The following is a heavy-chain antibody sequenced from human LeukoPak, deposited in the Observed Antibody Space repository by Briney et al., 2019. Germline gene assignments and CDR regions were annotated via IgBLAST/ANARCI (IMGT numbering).Heavy chain of an antibody. J-gene: IGHJ5*02. CDR3: AKGWRMSDP. CDR1: GFTFSSYA. V-gene: IGHV3-30*02. D-gene: IGHD1-1*01. Sequence: PGRSLRLSCAASGFTFSSYAMHWVRQAPGKGLEWVAFIRYDGNSEFYVDSVKGRFTISRDNSKNTLYLQMNSLRAEDTAVYYCAKGWRMSDPWGQGTLVTVSS. CDR2: IRYDGNSE.